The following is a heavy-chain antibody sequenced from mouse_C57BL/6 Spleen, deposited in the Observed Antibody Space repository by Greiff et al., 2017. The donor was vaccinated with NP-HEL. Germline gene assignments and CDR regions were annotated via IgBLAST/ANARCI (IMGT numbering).Heavy chain of an antibody. CDR2: IDPSDSYT. CDR1: GYTFTSYW. J-gene: IGHJ1*03. V-gene: IGHV1-69*01. D-gene: IGHD2-5*01. CDR3: ARLGDYSNYVGYFDV. Sequence: QVQLKQPGAELVMPGASVKLSCKASGYTFTSYWMHWVKQRPGQGLEWIGEIDPSDSYTNYNQKFKGKSTLTVDKSSSTAYMQLSSLTSEDSAVYYCARLGDYSNYVGYFDVWGTGTTVTVSS.